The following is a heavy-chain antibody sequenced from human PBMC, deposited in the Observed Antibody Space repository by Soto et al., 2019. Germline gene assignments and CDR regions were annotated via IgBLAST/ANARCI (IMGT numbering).Heavy chain of an antibody. V-gene: IGHV1-69*08. CDR2: IIPIVDTA. J-gene: IGHJ3*02. D-gene: IGHD3-10*01. CDR1: GGTFNSYS. Sequence: GASVKVSCKASGGTFNSYSISWVRQAPGQGLEWMGRIIPIVDTANYAHRFQGRVTITADKSTSTAYLELTNLSSEDTAMYYCARDSNYYGSGSLATNAFDIWGQGTVVTVS. CDR3: ARDSNYYGSGSLATNAFDI.